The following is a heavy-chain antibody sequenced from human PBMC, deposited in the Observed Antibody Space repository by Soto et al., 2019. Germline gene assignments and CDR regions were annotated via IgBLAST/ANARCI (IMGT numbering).Heavy chain of an antibody. Sequence: SETLSLTCTVSGGSISSSSYYWGWIRQPPGKGLEWIGSIYYSGSTYYNPSLKSRVTISEDTSKNQFSLKLSSVTAADTAVYYCARHKATMVRGVLYYFDYWGQGTLVTVSS. J-gene: IGHJ4*02. V-gene: IGHV4-39*01. D-gene: IGHD3-10*01. CDR2: IYYSGST. CDR3: ARHKATMVRGVLYYFDY. CDR1: GGSISSSSYY.